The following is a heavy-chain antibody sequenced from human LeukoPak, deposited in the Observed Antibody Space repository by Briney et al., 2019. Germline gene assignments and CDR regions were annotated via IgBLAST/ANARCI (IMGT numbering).Heavy chain of an antibody. J-gene: IGHJ3*02. CDR2: IIPIFGTA. D-gene: IGHD5-18*01. V-gene: IGHV1-69*06. CDR1: GGTFSSYA. Sequence: SVKVSCKASGGTFSSYAISWVRQAPGQGLEWMGGIIPIFGTANYAQKFQGRVTITADKSTSTAYMELSSLRSEDTAVYYCAREVQLWQKVLVSSFDIWGQGTMVTVSS. CDR3: AREVQLWQKVLVSSFDI.